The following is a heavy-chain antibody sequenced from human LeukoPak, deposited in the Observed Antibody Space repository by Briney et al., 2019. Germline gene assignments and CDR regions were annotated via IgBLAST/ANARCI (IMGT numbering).Heavy chain of an antibody. D-gene: IGHD3-10*01. CDR2: ISSSSSYI. V-gene: IGHV3-21*06. CDR3: ARDFSVWFGDNWFDP. J-gene: IGHJ5*02. CDR1: GFTFSSYS. Sequence: KPGGSLRLSCAASGFTFSSYSMNWVRQAPGKGLEWVSSISSSSSYIYYADSVKGRFTISRDNAKNSLYLQMNSLRAEDTAVYYCARDFSVWFGDNWFDPRGQGTLVTVSS.